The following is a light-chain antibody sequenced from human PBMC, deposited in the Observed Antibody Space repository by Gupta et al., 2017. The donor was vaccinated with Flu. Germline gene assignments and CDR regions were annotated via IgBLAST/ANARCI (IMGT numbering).Light chain of an antibody. J-gene: IGKJ1*01. V-gene: IGKV2-28*01. CDR3: MQALQNPWT. Sequence: IVMTQSPLSLPVTPGEPASIPCRSSQSLLHSNGYNYLDWYLQKPGQSPQLLIELGSNRASGVPDRCSGSGSGTDLTLNISRVEAEDVGVYYGMQALQNPWTFGQGTKVEIK. CDR2: LGS. CDR1: QSLLHSNGYNY.